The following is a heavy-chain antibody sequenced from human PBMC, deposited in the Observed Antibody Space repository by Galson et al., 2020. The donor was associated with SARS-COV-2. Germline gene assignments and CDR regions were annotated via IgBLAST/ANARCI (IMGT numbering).Heavy chain of an antibody. CDR2: ISNDGSNR. Sequence: TGGSLRLSCAASGFTLSTYAMHWVRQAPGQGLEWVAVISNDGSNRYYADSVKGRFTISRDNSKNTLYVQMNSLRAEDTAVYYCARGPRFGELLSPCDYWGQGTLVTVSS. CDR1: GFTLSTYA. V-gene: IGHV3-30-3*01. CDR3: ARGPRFGELLSPCDY. D-gene: IGHD3-10*01. J-gene: IGHJ4*02.